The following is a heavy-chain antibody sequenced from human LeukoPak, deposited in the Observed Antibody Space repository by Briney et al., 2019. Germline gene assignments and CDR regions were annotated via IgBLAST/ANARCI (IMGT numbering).Heavy chain of an antibody. CDR1: GFTFSTYG. CDR3: ARGSGITMIVVVIHSPRNGMDV. CDR2: IRYDGSNK. D-gene: IGHD3-22*01. V-gene: IGHV3-30*02. J-gene: IGHJ6*02. Sequence: GGSLRLSCAASGFTFSTYGMHWVRQAPGKGLEWVAFIRYDGSNKYYADSVKGRFTISRDNSKNTLYLQMNSLRAEDTAVYYCARGSGITMIVVVIHSPRNGMDVWGQGTTVTVSS.